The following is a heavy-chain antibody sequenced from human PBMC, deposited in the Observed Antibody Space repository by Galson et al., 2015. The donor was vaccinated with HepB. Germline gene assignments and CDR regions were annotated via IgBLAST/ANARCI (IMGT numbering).Heavy chain of an antibody. CDR1: GYTFTSYL. Sequence: SVKVSCKASGYTFTSYLLHWVRQAPGQGLEWMGVINPTGGSTTYAQKFQGRVTMTTDTSTSTVYMELSSLRSEDTAVYYCAGQASLAVLDYWGQGTLVTVSS. CDR2: INPTGGST. J-gene: IGHJ4*02. V-gene: IGHV1-46*01. CDR3: AGQASLAVLDY. D-gene: IGHD6-19*01.